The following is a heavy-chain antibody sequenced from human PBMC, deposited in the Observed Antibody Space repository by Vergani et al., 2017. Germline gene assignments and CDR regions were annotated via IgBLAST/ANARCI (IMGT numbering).Heavy chain of an antibody. D-gene: IGHD3-10*01. J-gene: IGHJ5*02. V-gene: IGHV4-59*01. CDR3: ARGIVGGSGTLNWFDP. CDR2: IYYSGST. CDR1: GGSISSYY. Sequence: QVQLQESGPGLVKPSQTLSLTCTVSGGSISSYYWSWIRQPPGKGLEWIGYIYYSGSTNYNPSPKSRVTISVDTSKNQFSLKLSSVTAADTAVYYCARGIVGGSGTLNWFDPWGQGTLVTVSS.